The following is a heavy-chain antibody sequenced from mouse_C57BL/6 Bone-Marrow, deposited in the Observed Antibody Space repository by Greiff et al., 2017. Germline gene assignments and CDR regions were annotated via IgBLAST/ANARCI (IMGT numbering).Heavy chain of an antibody. CDR2: FHPYNDDT. D-gene: IGHD1-1*01. Sequence: VKLVESGAELVKPGASVKMSCKASGYTFTTYPIEWMKQNHGKSLEWIGNFHPYNDDTKYNEKFKGKATLTVEKSSSTVYLELSRLTSDDSAVYYGARRYYYGSSSFAYWGQGTLVTVSA. V-gene: IGHV1-47*01. J-gene: IGHJ3*01. CDR1: GYTFTTYP. CDR3: ARRYYYGSSSFAY.